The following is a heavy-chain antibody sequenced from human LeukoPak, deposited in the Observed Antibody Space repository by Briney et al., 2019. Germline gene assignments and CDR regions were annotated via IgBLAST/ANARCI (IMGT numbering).Heavy chain of an antibody. V-gene: IGHV3-23*01. CDR3: VRRGDASSGWGDHDY. D-gene: IGHD6-19*01. CDR2: IGGSGDKT. Sequence: PGGSLRLSCAAFGFTFIAYSMNWVRQAPGKGLEWVSTIGGSGDKTFYADSVKGRFTISSDNSKNMLHLQMSSLTGEDTALYYCVRRGDASSGWGDHDYWGQGALVTVSS. CDR1: GFTFIAYS. J-gene: IGHJ4*02.